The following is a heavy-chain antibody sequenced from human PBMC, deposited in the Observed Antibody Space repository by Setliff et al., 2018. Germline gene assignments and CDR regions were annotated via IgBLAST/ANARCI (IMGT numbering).Heavy chain of an antibody. D-gene: IGHD3-9*01. V-gene: IGHV3-74*03. CDR2: VNDDGSSA. CDR3: ARAYYGTVNGYSSYYGLDV. CDR1: GFTFSSYW. J-gene: IGHJ6*02. Sequence: GGSLRLSCAASGFTFSSYWMHWVRQDPGKGLVWVSRVNDDGSSAMYADSVKGRFTMSRDNAKDTLYLQMNSLRAEDTAVYYCARAYYGTVNGYSSYYGLDVWGQGTTVTVSS.